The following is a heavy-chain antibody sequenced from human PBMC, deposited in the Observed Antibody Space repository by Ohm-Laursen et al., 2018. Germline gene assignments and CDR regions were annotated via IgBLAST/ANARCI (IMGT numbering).Heavy chain of an antibody. CDR1: GGTFSSFG. V-gene: IGHV1-69*17. CDR2: IIPIIGMV. CDR3: ARDLKGYINYEAYYNGMDV. J-gene: IGHJ6*02. Sequence: SSVKVSCKASGGTFSSFGITWVRQAPGQGLEWMGGIIPIIGMVDYSQKLQGRVTITADKSTITAYMELSSLRSEDTAVYYCARDLKGYINYEAYYNGMDVWGQGTMVTVSS. D-gene: IGHD4-11*01.